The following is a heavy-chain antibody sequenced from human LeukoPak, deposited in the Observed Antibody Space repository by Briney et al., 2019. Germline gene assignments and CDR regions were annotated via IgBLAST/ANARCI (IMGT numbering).Heavy chain of an antibody. Sequence: GASVKVSCKASGYTLTSYGISWVRQAPGQGLEWMGWISAYNGNTNYAQKLQGRVTMTTDTSTSTAYMELRSLRSDDTAVYYCARGRDIIVVPAGMSGYYYMDVWGKGTTVTVSS. J-gene: IGHJ6*03. V-gene: IGHV1-18*01. CDR1: GYTLTSYG. CDR2: ISAYNGNT. D-gene: IGHD2-2*01. CDR3: ARGRDIIVVPAGMSGYYYMDV.